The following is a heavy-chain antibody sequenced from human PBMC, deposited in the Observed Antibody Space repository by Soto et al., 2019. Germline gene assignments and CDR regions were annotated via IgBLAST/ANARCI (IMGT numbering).Heavy chain of an antibody. V-gene: IGHV3-30-3*01. Sequence: GGSLRLSCAASGFTFSSYAMHWVRQAPGKGLEWVAVISYDGSNKYYADSVKGRFTISRDNSKNTLYLQMNSLRAEDTAVYYCAREGYYDFWSGYYMSPDYYYGMDVWGQGTPVTVSS. CDR1: GFTFSSYA. CDR2: ISYDGSNK. J-gene: IGHJ6*02. CDR3: AREGYYDFWSGYYMSPDYYYGMDV. D-gene: IGHD3-3*01.